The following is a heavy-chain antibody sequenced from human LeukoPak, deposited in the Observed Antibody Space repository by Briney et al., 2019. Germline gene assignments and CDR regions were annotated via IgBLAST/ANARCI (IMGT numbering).Heavy chain of an antibody. CDR2: INPSGGST. Sequence: ASVKVSCKASGYTFTSYYMHWVRQAPGQGLEWMGIINPSGGSTSYAQKFQGRVTMTRDTSTSTVYVELSSLRAEGTAVYYCAKDQIAVADVYYMDVWGKGTTVTVSS. V-gene: IGHV1-46*01. D-gene: IGHD6-19*01. J-gene: IGHJ6*03. CDR1: GYTFTSYY. CDR3: AKDQIAVADVYYMDV.